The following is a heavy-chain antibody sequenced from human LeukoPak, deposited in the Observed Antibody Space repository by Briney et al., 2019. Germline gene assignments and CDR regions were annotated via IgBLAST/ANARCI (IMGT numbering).Heavy chain of an antibody. Sequence: SETLSLTCTVSGGSISSGDYYWSWIRQPPGKGLEWIGYIYYSGSTYYNPSLKSRVTISVDRSKNQFSLKLSSVTAADTAVYYCARGSYYDFWSGYPHYYYYYGMDVWGQGTTVTVSS. CDR1: GGSISSGDYY. CDR2: IYYSGST. V-gene: IGHV4-30-4*01. J-gene: IGHJ6*02. D-gene: IGHD3-3*01. CDR3: ARGSYYDFWSGYPHYYYYYGMDV.